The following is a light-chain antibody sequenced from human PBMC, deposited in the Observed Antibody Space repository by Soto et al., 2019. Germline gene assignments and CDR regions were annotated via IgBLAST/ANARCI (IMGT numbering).Light chain of an antibody. CDR1: QSVSSY. V-gene: IGKV3-11*01. Sequence: EMVLTQSPATRHLPTGEGATRSFRTSQSVSSYLAWYQQKPGQAPRLLIYDASNRATGIPARFSGSGSGTDFTLTISSLEPEDFAVYYCQQRSNWPPRVTFGQGTLLEIK. CDR3: QQRSNWPPRVT. CDR2: DAS. J-gene: IGKJ5*01.